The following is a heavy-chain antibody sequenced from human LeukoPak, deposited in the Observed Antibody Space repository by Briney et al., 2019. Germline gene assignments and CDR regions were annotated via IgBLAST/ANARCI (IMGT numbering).Heavy chain of an antibody. D-gene: IGHD4-17*01. V-gene: IGHV3-48*03. Sequence: GGSLRLSCAASGFTFSSYEMNWVRQAPGKGLEWVSYISSSGSTIYYADSVKGRFTISRDNAKNSLYLQMNSLRAEDTAVYYCASFVLYGELDYGDYWGQGTLVTVSS. J-gene: IGHJ4*02. CDR3: ASFVLYGELDYGDY. CDR1: GFTFSSYE. CDR2: ISSSGSTI.